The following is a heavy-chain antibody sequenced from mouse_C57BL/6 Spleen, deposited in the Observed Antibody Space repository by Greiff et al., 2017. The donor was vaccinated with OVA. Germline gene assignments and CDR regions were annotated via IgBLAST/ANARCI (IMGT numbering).Heavy chain of an antibody. Sequence: VQLQQPGAELVKPGASVKLSCKASGYTFTSYWMHWVKQRPGRGLEWIGRIDPNSGGTKYNEKFKSKATLTVDKPSSTAYRQLSSLTSDDSAVYYGARLSMGDGYYFDYWGQGTTRTVAS. J-gene: IGHJ2*01. D-gene: IGHD2-10*02. V-gene: IGHV1-72*01. CDR2: IDPNSGGT. CDR3: ARLSMGDGYYFDY. CDR1: GYTFTSYW.